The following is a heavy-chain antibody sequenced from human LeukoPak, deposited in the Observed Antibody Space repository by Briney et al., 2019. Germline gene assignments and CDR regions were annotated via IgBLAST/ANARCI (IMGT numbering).Heavy chain of an antibody. CDR1: LYTFNRQG. CDR3: ARGLIKGGPGTDAFDI. J-gene: IGHJ3*02. D-gene: IGHD3-16*01. V-gene: IGHV1-18*01. CDR2: ISAHNGNT. Sequence: ASVKVSCKHSLYTFNRQGMIRVRQAPAAVLEWMGGISAHNGNTNYAQKLQGRVTMTTDTSTSTAYMELRSLRSDDTAVYYCARGLIKGGPGTDAFDIWGQGTMVTVSS.